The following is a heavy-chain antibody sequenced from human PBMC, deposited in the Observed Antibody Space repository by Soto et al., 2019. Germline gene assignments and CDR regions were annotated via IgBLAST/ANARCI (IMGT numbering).Heavy chain of an antibody. Sequence: GGSLRLSCAASGFTFSSYAMSWVRQAPGKGLEWVSAISGSGGSTYYADSVKGRFTISRDNSKNTLYLHMNSLRAEDTAVYYCAKGDRIVGATTDYWGQGTLVTVSS. CDR3: AKGDRIVGATTDY. CDR1: GFTFSSYA. J-gene: IGHJ4*02. D-gene: IGHD1-26*01. CDR2: ISGSGGST. V-gene: IGHV3-23*01.